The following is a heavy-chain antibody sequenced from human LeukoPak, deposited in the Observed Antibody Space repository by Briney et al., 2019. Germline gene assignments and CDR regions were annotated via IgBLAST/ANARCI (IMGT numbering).Heavy chain of an antibody. CDR2: IYSGGTT. CDR3: ARDRSSGSHDAFDI. V-gene: IGHV3-53*01. D-gene: IGHD1-26*01. Sequence: GGSLRLSCAASGFTVSTNYMSWVRQAPGKGLEWLSVIYSGGTTYYADSVKGRFTISRDNSKNTLYLQMTSLRAEDTAVYFCARDRSSGSHDAFDIWGQGTMVTVSS. CDR1: GFTVSTNY. J-gene: IGHJ3*02.